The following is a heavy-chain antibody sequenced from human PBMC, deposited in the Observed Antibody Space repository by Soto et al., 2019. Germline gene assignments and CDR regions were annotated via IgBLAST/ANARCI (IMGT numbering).Heavy chain of an antibody. CDR1: GFTFDDYA. CDR2: ISWNSGSI. D-gene: IGHD6-19*01. V-gene: IGHV3-9*01. CDR3: AKDIGEIAVAG. Sequence: EVQLVESGGGLVQPGRSLRLSCAASGFTFDDYAMHWVRQAPGKGLEWVSGISWNSGSIGYADSVKGRFTISRDNAKNSLYLQMNSLRAEDTALDYCAKDIGEIAVAGWGQGTLVTVSS. J-gene: IGHJ4*02.